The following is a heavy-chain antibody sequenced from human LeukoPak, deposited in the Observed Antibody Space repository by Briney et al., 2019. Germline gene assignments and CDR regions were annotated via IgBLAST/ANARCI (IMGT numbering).Heavy chain of an antibody. CDR1: GFTFSSYA. CDR2: ISYDGSNK. D-gene: IGHD6-19*01. CDR3: ASLYCSGWYPPPGY. J-gene: IGHJ4*02. V-gene: IGHV3-30-3*01. Sequence: PGGSLRLSCAASGFTFSSYAMHWVRQAPGKGLEWVEVISYDGSNKYYADSVKGRFTISRDNSKNTLYLQMNSLRAEDTAVYYCASLYCSGWYPPPGYWGQGTLVTVSS.